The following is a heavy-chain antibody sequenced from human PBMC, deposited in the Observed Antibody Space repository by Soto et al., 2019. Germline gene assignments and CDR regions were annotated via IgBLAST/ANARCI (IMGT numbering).Heavy chain of an antibody. CDR1: GYTFYSHS. J-gene: IGHJ6*02. CDR3: ARCIQQDYYYGMDV. Sequence: ASVKVSCKASGYTFYSHSISWVRQAPGQGLEWMGRISADNGNTNYAQKFRGRVTMTTDTSTSTVYMELRNLRSDDTAVYYCARCIQQDYYYGMDVWGQGTSVTVSS. V-gene: IGHV1-18*01. CDR2: ISADNGNT. D-gene: IGHD5-18*01.